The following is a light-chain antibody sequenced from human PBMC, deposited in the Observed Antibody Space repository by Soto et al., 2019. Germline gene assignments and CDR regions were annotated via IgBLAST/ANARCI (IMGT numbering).Light chain of an antibody. CDR1: QSVASAY. V-gene: IGKV3-20*01. CDR3: QQYASSRWK. Sequence: EIVLTQSPGTLSLSPGERATLSCRASQSVASAYLAWYQHKPGQAPRLLIYGSSSRAVGVPDRISGSGSGTDFTLTISRLEPEDFAVYYCQQYASSRWKFGQGTKVEAK. J-gene: IGKJ1*01. CDR2: GSS.